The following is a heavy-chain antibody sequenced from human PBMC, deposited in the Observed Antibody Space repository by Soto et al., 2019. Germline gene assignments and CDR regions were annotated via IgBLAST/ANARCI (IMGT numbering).Heavy chain of an antibody. CDR1: GFTFSSYD. J-gene: IGHJ3*02. CDR2: IGTAGDT. Sequence: VGSLRLSCAASGFTFSSYDMHWVRQATGKGLEWVSAIGTAGDTYYPGSVKGRFTISRENAKNSLYLRMNSLRAGDTAVYYCARGRVGDAFDIWGQGTMVTVS. CDR3: ARGRVGDAFDI. V-gene: IGHV3-13*01.